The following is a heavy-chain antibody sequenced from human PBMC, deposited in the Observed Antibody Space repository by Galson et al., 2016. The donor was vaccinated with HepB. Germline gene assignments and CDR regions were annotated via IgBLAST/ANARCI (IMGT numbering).Heavy chain of an antibody. CDR2: LDWDDEK. D-gene: IGHD4-23*01. CDR3: ARMTTVVAAIDL. V-gene: IGHV2-70*01. CDR1: GFSLSTSGVC. Sequence: PALVKPTQTLTLTCTFSGFSLSTSGVCVSWIRQPPGKALEWLALLDWDDEKYYSTSLEARLTISKDTSKNQVVLTMTNMDPVDTATYYCARMTTVVAAIDLWGQGILVTVSS. J-gene: IGHJ4*02.